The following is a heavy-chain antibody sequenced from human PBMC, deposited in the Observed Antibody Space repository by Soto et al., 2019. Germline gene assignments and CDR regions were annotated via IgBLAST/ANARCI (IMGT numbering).Heavy chain of an antibody. CDR1: GYTFTSYA. V-gene: IGHV1-3*01. J-gene: IGHJ4*02. D-gene: IGHD1-7*01. CDR2: INAGNGNT. Sequence: ASVKVSCKASGYTFTSYAMHWVRQAPGQRLEWKGWINAGNGNTKYSQKFQGRVTITRDTSASTAYMELSSLRSEDTAVYYCARRYGITGTIDYWGQGTLVTVSS. CDR3: ARRYGITGTIDY.